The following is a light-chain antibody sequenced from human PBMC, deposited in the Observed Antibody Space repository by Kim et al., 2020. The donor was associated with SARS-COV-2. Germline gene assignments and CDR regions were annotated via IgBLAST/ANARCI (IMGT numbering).Light chain of an antibody. Sequence: PGQRVTISCSGSNSNIGSNTVSWYQQLPGTAPKLLIYSNNQRPSGVPDRFSGSKSGTSASLAISGLQSDDEADYYCAAWDDSLNGVFGGGTKLTVL. CDR1: NSNIGSNT. CDR2: SNN. CDR3: AAWDDSLNGV. V-gene: IGLV1-44*01. J-gene: IGLJ3*02.